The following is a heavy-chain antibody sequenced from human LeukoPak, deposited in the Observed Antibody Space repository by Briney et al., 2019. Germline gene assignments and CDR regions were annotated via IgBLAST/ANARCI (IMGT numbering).Heavy chain of an antibody. CDR2: IWYDGSNK. D-gene: IGHD2-2*01. CDR1: GFTFSSYG. CDR3: AREPNIPWSYCSSTSCYYYGMDV. V-gene: IGHV3-33*01. J-gene: IGHJ6*02. Sequence: PGGSLRLSCAASGFTFSSYGMHWVRQAPGKGLEWVAVIWYDGSNKYYADSVKGRFTISGDNSKNTLYLQMNSLRAEDTAVYYCAREPNIPWSYCSSTSCYYYGMDVWGQGTTVTVSS.